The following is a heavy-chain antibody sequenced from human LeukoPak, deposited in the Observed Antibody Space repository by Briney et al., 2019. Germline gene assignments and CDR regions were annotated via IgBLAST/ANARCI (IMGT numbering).Heavy chain of an antibody. J-gene: IGHJ4*02. CDR2: IYYSGST. D-gene: IGHD3-3*01. V-gene: IGHV4-61*01. CDR3: ARSPYYDFWSGYLTYGLFDY. Sequence: SETLSLTCTVSGGSVSSNSYYWSWIRQPPGKGLEWIGYIYYSGSTNYNPSLKSRVTISVDTSKNQFSLKLSSVTAADTAVYYCARSPYYDFWSGYLTYGLFDYWGQGTLVTVSS. CDR1: GGSVSSNSYY.